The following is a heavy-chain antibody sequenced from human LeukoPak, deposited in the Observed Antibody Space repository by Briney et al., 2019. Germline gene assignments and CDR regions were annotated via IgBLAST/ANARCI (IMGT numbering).Heavy chain of an antibody. CDR3: ARDGVTMKILEY. D-gene: IGHD3-22*01. Sequence: GGSLRLSCAASGFTFSSYGMSWVRQAPGKGLEWVSSITSSSIYIYYADSVKGRFTISRDNAKNSLYLQMNSLRVEDTAVYYCARDGVTMKILEYWGQGTLVTVSS. CDR2: ITSSSIYI. CDR1: GFTFSSYG. J-gene: IGHJ4*02. V-gene: IGHV3-21*01.